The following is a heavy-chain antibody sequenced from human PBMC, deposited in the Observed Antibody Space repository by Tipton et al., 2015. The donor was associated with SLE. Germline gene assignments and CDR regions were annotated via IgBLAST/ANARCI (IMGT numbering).Heavy chain of an antibody. J-gene: IGHJ4*02. CDR2: IYYSGST. CDR3: ARVIAAAVPTPYFDY. Sequence: TLSLTCTVSGGSISSYYWSWIRQPPGKGLEWIGYIYYSGSTNYNPSLKSRVTISVDTSKNQFSPKLSSVTAADTAVYYCARVIAAAVPTPYFDYWGQGTLVTVSS. D-gene: IGHD6-13*01. V-gene: IGHV4-59*01. CDR1: GGSISSYY.